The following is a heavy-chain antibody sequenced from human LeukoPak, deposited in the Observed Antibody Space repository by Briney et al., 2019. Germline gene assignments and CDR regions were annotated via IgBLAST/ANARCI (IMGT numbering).Heavy chain of an antibody. CDR1: GFTCSNYW. CDR2: IKQDGSDK. J-gene: IGHJ4*02. D-gene: IGHD6-13*01. CDR3: ARVGSSWNGGGY. Sequence: QAGGSLRLSCVASGFTCSNYWMSWVRQAPGKGLEWVANIKQDGSDKYYVDSVKGRFTISRDNAKNLLDLQMNSLRVEDTAVYYCARVGSSWNGGGYWGQGSLVTVSS. V-gene: IGHV3-7*01.